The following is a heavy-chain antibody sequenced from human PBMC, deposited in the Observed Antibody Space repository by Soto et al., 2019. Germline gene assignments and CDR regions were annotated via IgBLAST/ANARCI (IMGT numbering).Heavy chain of an antibody. J-gene: IGHJ4*02. Sequence: EASVKVSCKASGYTFTHYYIHWVRQAPGQGFEWMGIINPNGGITTYAQKFRAGFSMTRDTSTSTVYLELSSLRSEDSAVYYCATSVNSAMAFDYWGQGTLVTVSS. V-gene: IGHV1-46*01. CDR2: INPNGGIT. CDR1: GYTFTHYY. D-gene: IGHD5-18*01. CDR3: ATSVNSAMAFDY.